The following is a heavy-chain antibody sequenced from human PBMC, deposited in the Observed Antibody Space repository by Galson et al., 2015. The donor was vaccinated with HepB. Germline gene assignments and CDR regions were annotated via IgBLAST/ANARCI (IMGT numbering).Heavy chain of an antibody. CDR3: ARARYSYGYIDY. D-gene: IGHD5-18*01. Sequence: ETLSLTCTVSGGSISSYYWSWIRQPPGKGLEWIGSIYYSGSTNYNPSLKSRVTVSVDTSENQFSLKLTSVTAADTAVYSCARARYSYGYIDYWGQGTLVTVSS. J-gene: IGHJ4*02. CDR1: GGSISSYY. V-gene: IGHV4-59*01. CDR2: IYYSGST.